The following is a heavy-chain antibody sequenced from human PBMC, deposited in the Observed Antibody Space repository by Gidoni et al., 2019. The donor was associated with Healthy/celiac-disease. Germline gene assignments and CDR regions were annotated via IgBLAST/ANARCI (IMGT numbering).Heavy chain of an antibody. V-gene: IGHV3-13*01. J-gene: IGHJ3*02. D-gene: IGHD1-26*01. CDR2: IGTAGDT. CDR1: GFTLGSYD. CDR3: ARGGYSGSYGTDAFDI. Sequence: EVQLVESGGGLVQPGGSLRLSCAASGFTLGSYDMHWVRQATGKGLEWVSAIGTAGDTYYPGSVKGRFTISRENAKNSLYLQMNSLRAGDTAVYYCARGGYSGSYGTDAFDIWGQGTMVTVSS.